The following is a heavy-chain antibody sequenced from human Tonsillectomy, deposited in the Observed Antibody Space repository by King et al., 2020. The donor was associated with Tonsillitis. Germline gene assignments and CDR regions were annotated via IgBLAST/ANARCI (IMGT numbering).Heavy chain of an antibody. CDR1: GFTFSGAA. CDR2: IRSKANSYAT. J-gene: IGHJ6*02. V-gene: IGHV3-73*02. Sequence: DVQLVESGGGLVQPGGSLTLSCAASGFTFSGAAMHWVRQALGKGQGLVGLIRSKANSYATGYAASVNGRFTVSRDDSKKTAYLQVNSLKTEDTAVYYCTRGGDYDSGYYYGMDVWGQGTTVTVSS. D-gene: IGHD4-17*01. CDR3: TRGGDYDSGYYYGMDV.